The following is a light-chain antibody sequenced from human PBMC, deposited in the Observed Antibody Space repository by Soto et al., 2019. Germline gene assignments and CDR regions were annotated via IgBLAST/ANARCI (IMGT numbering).Light chain of an antibody. CDR1: ETITRY. CDR2: AAS. V-gene: IGKV1-39*01. Sequence: IQMTQSPSSLSASVGERVIITCRASETITRYLNWYQSKPGKAPRLLISAASSLESGVPSRFSGSYSGTDFTLAISSLQPEDFATYYCQQSYLSPLTFGGGTKVEMK. J-gene: IGKJ4*01. CDR3: QQSYLSPLT.